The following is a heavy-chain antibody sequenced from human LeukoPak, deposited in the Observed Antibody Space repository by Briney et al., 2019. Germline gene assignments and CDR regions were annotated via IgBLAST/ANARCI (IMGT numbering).Heavy chain of an antibody. J-gene: IGHJ4*02. V-gene: IGHV3-23*01. CDR2: ISVSGGST. D-gene: IGHD3-22*01. CDR3: AREPYDSSGYYHYYFDY. Sequence: GGSLRLSCAASGFTLSSSAMSWVRQVPGKGLEWVSGISVSGGSTYYADSVKGRFTISRDNAKNSLYLQMNSLRDEDTAVYYCAREPYDSSGYYHYYFDYWGQGTLVTVSS. CDR1: GFTLSSSA.